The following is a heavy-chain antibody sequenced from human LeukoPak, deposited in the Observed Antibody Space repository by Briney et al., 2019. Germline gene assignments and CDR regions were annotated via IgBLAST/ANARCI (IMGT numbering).Heavy chain of an antibody. CDR1: GFTFSSYW. Sequence: GGSLRLSCAASGFTFSSYWMSWVRQAPGKGLEWVANIKQDGSEKYYVDSVKGRFTIPRDNAKNSLYLQMNSLRAEDTAVYYCARAKYYYDSSGYYYFDYWGQGTLVTVSS. CDR2: IKQDGSEK. J-gene: IGHJ4*02. D-gene: IGHD3-22*01. CDR3: ARAKYYYDSSGYYYFDY. V-gene: IGHV3-7*01.